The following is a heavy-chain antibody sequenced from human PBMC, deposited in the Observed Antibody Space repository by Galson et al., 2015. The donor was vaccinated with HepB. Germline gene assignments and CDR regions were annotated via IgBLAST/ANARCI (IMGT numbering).Heavy chain of an antibody. CDR3: ARLSRSGYYYDSSGYSGGYYFDY. Sequence: QSGAEVKKPGESLKISCKGSGYSFTSYWIGWVRQMPGKGLEWMGIIYPGDSDTRYSPSFQGQVTISADKSISTAYLQWSSLKASDTAMYYCARLSRSGYYYDSSGYSGGYYFDYWGQGTLVTVSS. CDR2: IYPGDSDT. V-gene: IGHV5-51*01. CDR1: GYSFTSYW. D-gene: IGHD3-22*01. J-gene: IGHJ4*02.